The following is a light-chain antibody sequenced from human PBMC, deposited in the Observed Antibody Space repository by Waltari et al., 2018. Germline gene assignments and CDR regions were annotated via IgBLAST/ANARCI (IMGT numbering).Light chain of an antibody. CDR1: QSISSY. CDR2: AAS. V-gene: IGKV1-39*01. J-gene: IGKJ1*01. CDR3: QQSDSTPA. Sequence: DIQMTQSPSSLSASVGDRVTITCRASQSISSYFNWYQQKPGKAPKLLIYAASSLQSGVPSRFSGSVSGTDFTLTISSLQPEDFATYYCQQSDSTPAFGQGTKVEIK.